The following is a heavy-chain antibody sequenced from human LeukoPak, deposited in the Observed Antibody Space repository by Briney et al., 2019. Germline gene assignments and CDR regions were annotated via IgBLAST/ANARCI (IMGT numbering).Heavy chain of an antibody. J-gene: IGHJ4*02. CDR2: IIPILGIA. CDR1: GGTFSSYA. Sequence: SVKVFCKASGGTFSSYAISWVRQAPGQGLEWMGRIIPILGIANYAQKFQGRVTITADKSTSTAYMELSSLRSEDTAVYYCARDVDTAMGREYYFDYWGQGTLVTVSS. CDR3: ARDVDTAMGREYYFDY. D-gene: IGHD5-18*01. V-gene: IGHV1-69*04.